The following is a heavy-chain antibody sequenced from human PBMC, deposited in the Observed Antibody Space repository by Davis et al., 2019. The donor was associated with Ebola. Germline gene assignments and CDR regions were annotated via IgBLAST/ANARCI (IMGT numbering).Heavy chain of an antibody. CDR2: ISDSGAFT. D-gene: IGHD6-19*01. Sequence: GGSLRLSCAASGFTFSTYAMTWVRQAPGKGLEWVSLISDSGAFTYYADSVRGRFTISRDDAKNSLYLQMNSLRVEDTALYYCARVSRKIRRGWYRFDAFDIWRPGTLVTVSS. J-gene: IGHJ3*02. CDR1: GFTFSTYA. V-gene: IGHV3-21*01. CDR3: ARVSRKIRRGWYRFDAFDI.